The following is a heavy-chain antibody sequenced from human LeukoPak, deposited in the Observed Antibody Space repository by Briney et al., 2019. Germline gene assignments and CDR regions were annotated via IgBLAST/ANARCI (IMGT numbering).Heavy chain of an antibody. Sequence: SETLSLTCTVSGGSISSYYWSWIRQPPGKGLEWIGYIYYSGSTNYNPSLKSRVTISVDTSKNQFSLKLNSVTAADTAVYYCARAYYDFWSGSYYYYMDVWGKGTTVTVSS. CDR1: GGSISSYY. J-gene: IGHJ6*03. D-gene: IGHD3-3*01. V-gene: IGHV4-59*01. CDR3: ARAYYDFWSGSYYYYMDV. CDR2: IYYSGST.